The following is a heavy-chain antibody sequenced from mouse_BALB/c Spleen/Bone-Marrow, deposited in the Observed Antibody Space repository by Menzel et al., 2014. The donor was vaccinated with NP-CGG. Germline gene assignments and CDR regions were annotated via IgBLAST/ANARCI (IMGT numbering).Heavy chain of an antibody. D-gene: IGHD1-1*01. J-gene: IGHJ2*01. V-gene: IGHV7-3*02. CDR1: GFTFTDYY. CDR3: ARDSRSTVSHFDY. Sequence: EVKLMEPGGGLVQPGGSLRLSCATSGFTFTDYYMNWVRQPPGKALEWLGFIRNKANGYTTEYSASVKGRFTISRDNSQSILYLQMNTLRAEDSATYYCARDSRSTVSHFDYWGQGTTLTVSS. CDR2: IRNKANGYTT.